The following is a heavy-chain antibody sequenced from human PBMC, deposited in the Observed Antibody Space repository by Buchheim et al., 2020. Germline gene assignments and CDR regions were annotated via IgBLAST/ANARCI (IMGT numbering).Heavy chain of an antibody. D-gene: IGHD3-3*01. Sequence: EVQLVESGGGLVQPGGSLRLSCAASGFTFSSYSMNWVRQAPGKGLEWVSYISSSSSTIYYADSAKGRFTISRDNAKNSLYLQMNSLRDEDTAVYYCARAHQHFGFLEWLDYYYGMDVWGQGTT. CDR2: ISSSSSTI. CDR3: ARAHQHFGFLEWLDYYYGMDV. J-gene: IGHJ6*02. V-gene: IGHV3-48*02. CDR1: GFTFSSYS.